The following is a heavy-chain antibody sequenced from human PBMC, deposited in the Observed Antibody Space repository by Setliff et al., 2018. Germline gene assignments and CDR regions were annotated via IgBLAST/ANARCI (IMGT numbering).Heavy chain of an antibody. CDR1: GFSFSSFW. V-gene: IGHV3-7*03. Sequence: PGGSLRLSCAASGFSFSSFWMSWVRQPPGKGLEWVANINQDGDAQFYVDSVKGRVTISRDNAKNTLFLQMNDLRAEDTAIYYCAKSPVRFGIVIVIPSYFDSWGPGTLVTVSS. CDR3: AKSPVRFGIVIVIPSYFDS. CDR2: INQDGDAQ. D-gene: IGHD3-16*02. J-gene: IGHJ4*02.